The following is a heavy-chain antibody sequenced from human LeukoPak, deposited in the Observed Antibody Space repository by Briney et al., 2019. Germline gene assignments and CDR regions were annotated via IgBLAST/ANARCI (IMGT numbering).Heavy chain of an antibody. J-gene: IGHJ4*02. D-gene: IGHD3-10*01. V-gene: IGHV3-11*04. CDR3: ARGFITMVRGVNPHDY. CDR2: ISSSGSTI. CDR1: GFTFSDYY. Sequence: GGSLRLSCAASGFTFSDYYMSWIRQAPGKGLEWVSYISSSGSTIYYADSVKGRFTISRDNAKNSLYLQMNSLRAEDTAVYYCARGFITMVRGVNPHDYWGQGTLVTVSS.